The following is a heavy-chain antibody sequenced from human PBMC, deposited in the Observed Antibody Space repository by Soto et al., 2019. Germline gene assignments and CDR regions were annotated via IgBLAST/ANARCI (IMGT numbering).Heavy chain of an antibody. CDR2: ISWNSDSI. J-gene: IGHJ4*02. CDR3: TKVGGLYDFWSGPLHFDF. CDR1: GFMFDDFA. V-gene: IGHV3-9*01. Sequence: EAQLVESGGGLVQPGRSLRLSCAGSGFMFDDFAIHWVRQAPGKGLEWVSGISWNSDSIGYADSVKGRFTISRDNAKNALYLQMNSLRVEDTALYYCTKVGGLYDFWSGPLHFDFWGQGTLVTVSS. D-gene: IGHD3-3*01.